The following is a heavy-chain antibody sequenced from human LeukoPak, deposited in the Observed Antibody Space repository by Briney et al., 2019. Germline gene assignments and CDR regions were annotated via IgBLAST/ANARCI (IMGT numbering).Heavy chain of an antibody. D-gene: IGHD3-16*02. J-gene: IGHJ4*02. CDR3: ATTLFGGVIDFDY. V-gene: IGHV1-18*01. Sequence: ASVKVSCKASGYTFTSYGISWVRQAPGQGLEWMGWISAYNGNTNYAQKLQGRVTMTEDTSTDTAYMELSSLRSEDTAVYYCATTLFGGVIDFDYWGQGTLVTVSS. CDR1: GYTFTSYG. CDR2: ISAYNGNT.